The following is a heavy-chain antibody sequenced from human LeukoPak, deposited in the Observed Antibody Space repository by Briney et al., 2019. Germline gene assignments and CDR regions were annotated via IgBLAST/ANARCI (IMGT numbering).Heavy chain of an antibody. D-gene: IGHD3-9*01. CDR3: ARHLTADILTGYSRNWFDP. Sequence: GRSLRLSCPTPGLTFSSYAMQCVHKPPSNMQDPQAAISYDASNKYYADSVKARFTISRDNSKNTLYLQMNSLRAEDTAVYYCARHLTADILTGYSRNWFDPWGQGPLVTVSS. CDR2: ISYDASNK. J-gene: IGHJ5*02. V-gene: IGHV3-30*04. CDR1: GLTFSSYA.